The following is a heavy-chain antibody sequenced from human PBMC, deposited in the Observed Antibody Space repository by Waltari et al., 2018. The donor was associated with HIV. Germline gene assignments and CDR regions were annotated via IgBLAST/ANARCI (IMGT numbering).Heavy chain of an antibody. CDR3: ARVPQGRLGELSTYYFDY. CDR1: GYTFSENY. CDR2: INPNSGGT. Sequence: QVQLVQSGAVVTKTGASVKVSCKTSGYTFSENYIHWMRQAPGQGTEWMGWINPNSGGTNYSQRVQDRVTLTRDTHISTVFMDLSRLASDDTAVYYCARVPQGRLGELSTYYFDYWGQGSLVIVSS. V-gene: IGHV1-2*02. D-gene: IGHD3-16*01. J-gene: IGHJ4*02.